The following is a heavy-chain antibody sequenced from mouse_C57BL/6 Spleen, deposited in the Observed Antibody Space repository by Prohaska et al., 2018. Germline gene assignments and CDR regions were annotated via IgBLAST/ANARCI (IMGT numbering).Heavy chain of an antibody. CDR1: GYTFTSYW. CDR2: IYPGSGST. CDR3: ARGGQLRLPFDY. D-gene: IGHD3-2*02. V-gene: IGHV1-55*01. J-gene: IGHJ2*01. Sequence: QVQLQQPGAELVKPGASVKMSCKASGYTFTSYWITWVKQRPGQGLEWIGEIYPGSGSTNYNEKFKSKATLTVDTSSSTAYMQLSSLTSEDSAVYYCARGGQLRLPFDYWGQGTTLTVSS.